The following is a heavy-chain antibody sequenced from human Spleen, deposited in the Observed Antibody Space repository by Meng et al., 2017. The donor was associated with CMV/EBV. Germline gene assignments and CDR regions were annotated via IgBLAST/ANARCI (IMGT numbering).Heavy chain of an antibody. CDR2: ISWNSGSI. Sequence: GGSLRLSCAASGFTFDDYAMHWVRQAPGKGLEWVSGISWNSGSIGYADSVKGRFTISRDNAKNSLYLQMNSLRAEDTAVYYCAKDQNWGGGMDVWGQGTTVTVSS. D-gene: IGHD7-27*01. CDR1: GFTFDDYA. CDR3: AKDQNWGGGMDV. J-gene: IGHJ6*02. V-gene: IGHV3-9*01.